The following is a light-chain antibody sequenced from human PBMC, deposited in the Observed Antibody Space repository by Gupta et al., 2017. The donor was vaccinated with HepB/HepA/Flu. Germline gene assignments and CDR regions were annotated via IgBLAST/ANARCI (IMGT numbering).Light chain of an antibody. CDR2: VGTGGSGG. CDR1: SGYSNYK. J-gene: IGLJ1*01. Sequence: QPVLTQPPSASASLGASVTLTCTLSSGYSNYKVDWYQQRPGKGPRFVMRVGTGGSGGSKGDGIPDRFSVWGSGLNRSLTITNIQEEDEGDYHCGSDHGSGSNFVYVFGTGTKVTVL. V-gene: IGLV9-49*01. CDR3: GSDHGSGSNFVYV.